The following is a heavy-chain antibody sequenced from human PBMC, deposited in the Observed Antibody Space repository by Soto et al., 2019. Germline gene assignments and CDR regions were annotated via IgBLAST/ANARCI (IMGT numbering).Heavy chain of an antibody. CDR1: GFTFSSYW. CDR2: INGAGSST. D-gene: IGHD1-26*01. CDR3: LVSGNYRFDY. V-gene: IGHV3-74*01. J-gene: IGHJ4*02. Sequence: RLSCAASGFTFSSYWMHWVRQAPGKGLVWVARINGAGSSTSYADSVKGRFTISRDNAKNTLYLQMSSLRAEDTAVYYCLVSGNYRFDYWGPGVLVTVSS.